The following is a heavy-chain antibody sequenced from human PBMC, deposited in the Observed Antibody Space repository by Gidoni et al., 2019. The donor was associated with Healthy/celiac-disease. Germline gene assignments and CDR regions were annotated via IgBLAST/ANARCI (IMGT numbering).Heavy chain of an antibody. J-gene: IGHJ4*02. CDR3: AKAPGVTTGQFDY. V-gene: IGHV3-9*01. D-gene: IGHD1-1*01. CDR1: GFTFDDYA. CDR2: ISWNSGSI. Sequence: EVQLVESGGGLVQPGRSLRPSCAASGFTFDDYAMHWVRQAPGKGLEWVSGISWNSGSIGYADSVKGRFTISRDNAKNPLYLKMNSLRAEDTALYYCAKAPGVTTGQFDYWGQGTLVTVSS.